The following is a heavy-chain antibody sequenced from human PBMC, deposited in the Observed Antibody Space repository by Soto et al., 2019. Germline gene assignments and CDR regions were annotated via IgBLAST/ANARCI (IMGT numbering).Heavy chain of an antibody. J-gene: IGHJ2*01. V-gene: IGHV1-2*04. CDR3: ARRRRITGTTLTNRSYWYFDL. Sequence: QVQLVQSGAEVKKPGASVKVSCKASGYTFTGYYMHWVRQAPGQGLEWMGWINPNSGGTNYAQKFQGWVTMTRDTSISTAYMELSRLRSDATAVYYCARRRRITGTTLTNRSYWYFDLWGRGTLVTVSS. D-gene: IGHD1-7*01. CDR1: GYTFTGYY. CDR2: INPNSGGT.